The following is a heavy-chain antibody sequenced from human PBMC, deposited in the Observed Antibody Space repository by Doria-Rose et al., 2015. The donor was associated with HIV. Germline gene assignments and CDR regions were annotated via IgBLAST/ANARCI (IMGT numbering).Heavy chain of an antibody. CDR2: IFSDDER. CDR3: ARIKSSRWYHKYYLDF. J-gene: IGHJ4*02. D-gene: IGHD6-13*01. CDR1: GVSLSSPGMG. V-gene: IGHV2-26*01. Sequence: QITLKESGPVLVKPTETLTLTCTVSGVSLSSPGMGVSWIRQPPGKALEWLATIFSDDERSYNTSLKSRLPISRVTSKSQVVLTMTDMDPVDTATYYCARIKSSRWYHKYYLDFWGQGTLVIVSA.